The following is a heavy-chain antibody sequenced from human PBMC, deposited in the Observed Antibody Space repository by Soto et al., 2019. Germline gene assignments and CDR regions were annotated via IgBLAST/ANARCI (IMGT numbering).Heavy chain of an antibody. D-gene: IGHD7-27*01. J-gene: IGHJ6*03. CDR1: GFTFSSYS. V-gene: IGHV3-21*01. CDR2: ISSSSSYI. Sequence: EVQLVESGGGLVKPGGSLRLSCAASGFTFSSYSMNWVRQAPGKGLEWVSSISSSSSYIYYADSVKVRFTISRDNAKNSLYLQMNSLRAEDTAVYYCARPWGHYYYYYYMDVWGKGTTVTVSS. CDR3: ARPWGHYYYYYYMDV.